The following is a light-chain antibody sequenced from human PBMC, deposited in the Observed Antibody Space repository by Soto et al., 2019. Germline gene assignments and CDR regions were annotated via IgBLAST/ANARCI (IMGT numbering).Light chain of an antibody. CDR1: QSISSW. J-gene: IGKJ1*01. CDR3: QQHHDHRT. CDR2: DAS. Sequence: DVQMTQSPSTLSATVGDRVTITCRASQSISSWLAWYQQKPGKAPNVLIYDASNLGSGVPSRFSGSGSGTEFTLTISSLQPDDFATYYCQQHHDHRTFGQ. V-gene: IGKV1-5*01.